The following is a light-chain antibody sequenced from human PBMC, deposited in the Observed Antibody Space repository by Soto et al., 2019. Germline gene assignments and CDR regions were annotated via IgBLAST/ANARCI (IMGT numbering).Light chain of an antibody. CDR3: QQSYSTPYT. Sequence: DIQMTQSPSSLSASVGDRVTITCRASQSIDNNLNWYQQKPGQAPKLLIYVAFSLQSGVPSRFSGSGSGTDFTLTISRLQPEDFATYYCQQSYSTPYTFGQGTILEIK. V-gene: IGKV1-39*01. J-gene: IGKJ2*01. CDR1: QSIDNN. CDR2: VAF.